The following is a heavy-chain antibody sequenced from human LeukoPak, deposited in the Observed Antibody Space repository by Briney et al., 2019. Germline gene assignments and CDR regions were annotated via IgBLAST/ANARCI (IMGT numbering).Heavy chain of an antibody. CDR2: IYSSGGNN. D-gene: IGHD6-13*01. Sequence: ASVKVSCKASGYTLTSYYMHWVRQAPGQGLQWLAAIYSSGGNNYAQKFQGRVTVTRDTSTSTVYMDLSSLTSEDTAVYYCARELAAGGNAFDYWGQGTPVTVSS. V-gene: IGHV1-46*01. CDR1: GYTLTSYY. CDR3: ARELAAGGNAFDY. J-gene: IGHJ4*02.